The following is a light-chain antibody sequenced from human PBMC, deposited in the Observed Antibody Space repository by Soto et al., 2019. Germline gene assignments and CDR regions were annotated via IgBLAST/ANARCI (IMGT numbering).Light chain of an antibody. CDR2: DAS. V-gene: IGKV1-5*01. CDR3: QQCYMGWT. J-gene: IGKJ1*01. Sequence: DIQMTQSPSTLSASVGDRVTITCRASQSIGRFLAWYQHQPGKAPKLLIYDASTLESGVPSGFGGTGSGTEFTFSITILKPEDFGTYYCQQCYMGWTFGQGTKVDFK. CDR1: QSIGRF.